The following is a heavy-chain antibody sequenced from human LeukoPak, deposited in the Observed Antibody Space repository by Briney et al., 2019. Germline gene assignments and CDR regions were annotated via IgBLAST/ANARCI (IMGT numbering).Heavy chain of an antibody. CDR2: IYYSGST. CDR3: ARLYGSGSLYYFDY. J-gene: IGHJ4*02. CDR1: GGSISSGGYY. V-gene: IGHV4-30-4*01. Sequence: SETLSLTCTVSGGSISSGGYYWSWIRQPPGKGLEWIGYIYYSGSTYYNPSLKSRVTISVDTSKNQFSLKLSSVTAADTAVYYCARLYGSGSLYYFDYWGQGTLVTVSS. D-gene: IGHD3-10*01.